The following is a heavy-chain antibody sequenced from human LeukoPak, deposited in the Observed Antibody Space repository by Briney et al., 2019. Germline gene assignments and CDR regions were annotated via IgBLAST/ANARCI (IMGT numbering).Heavy chain of an antibody. CDR2: IYYSGST. D-gene: IGHD6-13*01. CDR1: GGSISSYY. V-gene: IGHV4-59*01. Sequence: SETLSLTCTVSGGSISSYYWSWIRQPPGKGLEWIGYIYYSGSTNYNPSLKSRVTISVDTSKNQFSLKLSSVTAADTAVYYCARFLAAAGLGDCWGQGTLVTVSS. J-gene: IGHJ4*02. CDR3: ARFLAAAGLGDC.